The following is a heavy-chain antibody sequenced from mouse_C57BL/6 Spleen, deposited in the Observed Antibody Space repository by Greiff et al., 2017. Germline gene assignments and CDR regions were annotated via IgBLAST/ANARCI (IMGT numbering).Heavy chain of an antibody. V-gene: IGHV1-64*01. CDR3: ALDSSGYGFDD. CDR1: GYTFTSYW. J-gene: IGHJ2*01. D-gene: IGHD3-2*02. CDR2: IHPNSGST. Sequence: QVQLQQPGAELVKPGASVKLSCKASGYTFTSYWMHWVKQRPGQGLEWIGMIHPNSGSTNYNEKFKSKATLTVDKSSSTAYMQLSSLTSEDSAVYYCALDSSGYGFDDWGQGTTLTVSS.